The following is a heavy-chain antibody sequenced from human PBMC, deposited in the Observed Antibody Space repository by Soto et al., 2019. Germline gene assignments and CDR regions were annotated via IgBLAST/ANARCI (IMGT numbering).Heavy chain of an antibody. CDR3: ARLTGSITSNWFDP. J-gene: IGHJ5*02. CDR2: IYHSGST. V-gene: IGHV4-4*02. D-gene: IGHD1-20*01. CDR1: GGSISSSNW. Sequence: SETLSLTCAVSGGSISSSNWCSWVRQPPGKGLEWIGEIYHSGSTNYNPSLKSRVTISVDKSKNQFSLKLSSVTAADTAVYYCARLTGSITSNWFDPWGQGTLVTVSS.